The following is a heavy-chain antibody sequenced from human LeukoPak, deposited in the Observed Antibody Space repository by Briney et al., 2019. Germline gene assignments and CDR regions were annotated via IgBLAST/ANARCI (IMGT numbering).Heavy chain of an antibody. CDR3: ARDAPGEPAAFYYYYYGMDV. J-gene: IGHJ6*02. CDR1: GGTFSSYA. D-gene: IGHD2-2*01. CDR2: IIPIFGTA. V-gene: IGHV1-69*13. Sequence: ASVKVSCKASGGTFSSYAISWVRQAPGQGLEWMGGIIPIFGTANYAQKFQGRVTITADESTSTAYMELSSLRSEDTAVYYCARDAPGEPAAFYYYYYGMDVWGQGTTVTVSS.